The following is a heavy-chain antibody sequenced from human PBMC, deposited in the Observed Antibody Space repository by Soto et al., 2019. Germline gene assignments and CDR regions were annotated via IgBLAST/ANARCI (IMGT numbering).Heavy chain of an antibody. CDR2: INPSGGST. V-gene: IGHV1-46*03. J-gene: IGHJ4*02. CDR1: GYSFTWYS. Sequence: ASVKVSCKASGYSFTWYSMHWVRQAPGQGLEWMGIINPSGGSTSSAQKFQGRVTMTRDTSTSTVYMELSSLRSEDTAIYYCARDHYYGSGSYNFIDYWGQGVLVTVSS. CDR3: ARDHYYGSGSYNFIDY. D-gene: IGHD3-10*01.